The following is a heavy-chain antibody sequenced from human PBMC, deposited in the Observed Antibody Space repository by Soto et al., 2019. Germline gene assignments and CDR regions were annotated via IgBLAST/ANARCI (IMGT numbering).Heavy chain of an antibody. CDR3: AILTGYLHIYYYYGMDV. J-gene: IGHJ6*02. CDR2: ISGSGGST. D-gene: IGHD3-9*01. V-gene: IGHV3-23*01. Sequence: GGSLRLSCAASGFTFSSYAMSWVRQAPGKGLEWVSAISGSGGSTYYADSVKGRFTISRDNSKNTLYLQMNSLRAEDTAVYYCAILTGYLHIYYYYGMDVWGQGTTVTVSS. CDR1: GFTFSSYA.